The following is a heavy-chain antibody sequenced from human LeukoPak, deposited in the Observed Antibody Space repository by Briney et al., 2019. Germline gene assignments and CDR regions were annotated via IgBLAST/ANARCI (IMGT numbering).Heavy chain of an antibody. Sequence: GGSPRLSCAASGFTFSDYTMNWVRQAPGKGLEWVSPISNSSSYIYYADSVRGRFTISRDNAKNSLYLQMNSLTAEDTAIYYCAKFFDDWGQGTLVTVSS. CDR2: ISNSSSYI. V-gene: IGHV3-21*01. CDR3: AKFFDD. CDR1: GFTFSDYT. J-gene: IGHJ4*02.